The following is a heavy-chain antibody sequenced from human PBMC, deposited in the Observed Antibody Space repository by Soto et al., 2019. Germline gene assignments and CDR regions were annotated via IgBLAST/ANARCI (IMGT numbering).Heavy chain of an antibody. CDR1: GYTFTSYG. J-gene: IGHJ1*01. CDR3: ARIGFDGH. CDR2: ISVYNDNT. V-gene: IGHV1-18*01. D-gene: IGHD3-9*01. Sequence: QVQLVQSGSEIKKPGASVKVSCKAVGYTFTSYGIGWVRQAPGQGLEWMGWISVYNDNTNYAQRFQGRDTMTTETSSSTAYMELRSLKSDDTAVYYCARIGFDGHWGQGTLVTVSS.